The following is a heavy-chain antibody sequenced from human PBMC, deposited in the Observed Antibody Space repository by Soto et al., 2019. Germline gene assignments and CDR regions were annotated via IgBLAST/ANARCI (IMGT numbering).Heavy chain of an antibody. CDR2: ISGSGGST. D-gene: IGHD6-13*01. CDR3: ATLLGYSSSWFRLDWFDP. V-gene: IGHV3-23*01. J-gene: IGHJ5*02. Sequence: EVQLLESGGGLVQPGGSLRLSCAASGFTFSSYAMSWVRQAPGKGLEWVSAISGSGGSTYYADSVKGRFTISRDNSKNTLYLQMNSLRAEDTAVYYCATLLGYSSSWFRLDWFDPWGQGTLVTVSS. CDR1: GFTFSSYA.